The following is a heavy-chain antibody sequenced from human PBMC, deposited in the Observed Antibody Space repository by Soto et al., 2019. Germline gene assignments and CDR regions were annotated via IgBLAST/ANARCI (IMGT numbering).Heavy chain of an antibody. CDR3: ARDNTGQITF. CDR2: IYSDDRT. CDR1: GFTVSSKY. V-gene: IGHV3-53*01. D-gene: IGHD3-10*01. J-gene: IGHJ4*02. Sequence: GGSLRLSCAAPGFTVSSKYMTWVRQAPGKGLEWVSIIYSDDRTYYADSVKGRFTISRDNSKNTLYLQVNNLRIEDTAVYYCARDNTGQITFRGQGTLVTVSS.